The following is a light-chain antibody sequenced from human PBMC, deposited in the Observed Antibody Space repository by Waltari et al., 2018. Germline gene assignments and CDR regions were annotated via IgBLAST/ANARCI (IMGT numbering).Light chain of an antibody. J-gene: IGKJ2*01. CDR2: AAS. CDR1: QTISLY. V-gene: IGKV1-9*01. Sequence: IQLTQSPSFLSASVGDRVTITCRGSQTISLYLAWYQQKPGKAPKLLIYAASTLQGGVPSRFSGSASETEFTLTISCLQSDDSATYYCQQLNTYRYTFGQGTKLEIQ. CDR3: QQLNTYRYT.